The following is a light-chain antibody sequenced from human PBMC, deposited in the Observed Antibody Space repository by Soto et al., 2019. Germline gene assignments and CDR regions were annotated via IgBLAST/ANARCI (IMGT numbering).Light chain of an antibody. V-gene: IGLV2-14*03. Sequence: QSALTQPASVSGSPGQSITISCTGTSSDVGGYNYVSWYQQHPGKAPKLMIYDVTNRPSGVSNRFSGSKSGNTASLTISGLQAEDEADYYCSSYSSSSTQVFGTGTKLHRP. CDR3: SSYSSSSTQV. CDR2: DVT. CDR1: SSDVGGYNY. J-gene: IGLJ1*01.